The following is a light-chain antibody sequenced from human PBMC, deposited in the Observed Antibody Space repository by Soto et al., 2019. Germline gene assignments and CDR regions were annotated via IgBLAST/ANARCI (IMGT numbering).Light chain of an antibody. Sequence: VMRQSPGTLALSPGERGTLSWRTSEIVGSNYVAWYDHIPGQPPRLLIYGSSNRATGIPDRFSGSGSGPEFTLTISSLQPDDFATYYCQHYNSYGTFGQGTTVDIK. J-gene: IGKJ1*01. CDR1: EIVGSNY. V-gene: IGKV3-20*01. CDR2: GSS. CDR3: QHYNSYGT.